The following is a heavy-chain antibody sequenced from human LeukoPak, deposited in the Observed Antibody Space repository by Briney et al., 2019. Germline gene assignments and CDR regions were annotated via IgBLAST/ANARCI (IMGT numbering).Heavy chain of an antibody. Sequence: ETLSLTCAVYGGSFSGYYWSWIRQPPGKGLEWIGEINHSGSTNYNPSLKSRVTISVDTSKNQFSLKLSSVTAADTAVYYCAGSGYYYGMDVWGQGTTVTVSS. CDR2: INHSGST. CDR1: GGSFSGYY. CDR3: AGSGYYYGMDV. V-gene: IGHV4-34*01. D-gene: IGHD1-26*01. J-gene: IGHJ6*02.